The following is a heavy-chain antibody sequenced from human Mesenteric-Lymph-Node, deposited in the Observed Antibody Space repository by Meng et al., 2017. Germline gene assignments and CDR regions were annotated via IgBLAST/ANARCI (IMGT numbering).Heavy chain of an antibody. Sequence: ASVKVSCKASGYTFTGYYMHWVRQAPGQGLEWMGWISPNSGGTNYAQKLQGRVTMTTDTSTSTAYMELRSLRSDDTAVYYCARVTPEDTAMGIHDYWGQGNLVTGAS. CDR3: ARVTPEDTAMGIHDY. J-gene: IGHJ4*02. D-gene: IGHD5-18*01. V-gene: IGHV1-2*02. CDR2: ISPNSGGT. CDR1: GYTFTGYY.